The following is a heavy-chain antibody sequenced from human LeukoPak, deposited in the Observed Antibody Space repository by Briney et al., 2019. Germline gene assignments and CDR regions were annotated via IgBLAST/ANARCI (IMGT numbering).Heavy chain of an antibody. Sequence: GGSLRLSCAASGFTFSSYGMHWVRQAPGKGLEWVAVIWYDGSNKYYADSVKCRFTISRDNSKNTLYLQMNSLRAEDTAVYCCARDRAVQVTGTPDYCGQGTVVTVSS. D-gene: IGHD1-20*01. V-gene: IGHV3-33*01. CDR1: GFTFSSYG. CDR2: IWYDGSNK. CDR3: ARDRAVQVTGTPDY. J-gene: IGHJ4*02.